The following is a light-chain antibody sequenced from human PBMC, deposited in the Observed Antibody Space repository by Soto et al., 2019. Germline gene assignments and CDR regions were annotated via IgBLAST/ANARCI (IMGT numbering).Light chain of an antibody. J-gene: IGLJ1*01. CDR3: QSYDHRLSVYL. CDR2: GNS. V-gene: IGLV1-40*01. Sequence: QSVLTQPPSVSGAPGQRVTISCTGSSSNIGAHYDVHGYQQLPGTAPKLLIYGNSNRPSGVPDRFSGSKSGTSASLAITGLQAEDEADYYCQSYDHRLSVYLFGTGTKVSVL. CDR1: SSNIGAHYD.